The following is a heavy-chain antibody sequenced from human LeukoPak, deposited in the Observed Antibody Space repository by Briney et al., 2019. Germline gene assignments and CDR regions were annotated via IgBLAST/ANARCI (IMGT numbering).Heavy chain of an antibody. CDR2: INPNSGGT. Sequence: ASVKVSCKASGYTFTDYYIHWVRQAPGQGLEWMGWINPNSGGTNYAQKFQGRVTMTRDTSISTAYMELSRLRSDDTAVYYCASIAAAAIGYYFDYWGQGTLVTVSS. J-gene: IGHJ4*02. D-gene: IGHD6-13*01. CDR3: ASIAAAAIGYYFDY. CDR1: GYTFTDYY. V-gene: IGHV1-2*02.